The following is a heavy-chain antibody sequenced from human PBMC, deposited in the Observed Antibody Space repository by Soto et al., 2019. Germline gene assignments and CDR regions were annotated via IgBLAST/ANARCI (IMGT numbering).Heavy chain of an antibody. V-gene: IGHV3-33*01. Sequence: QVQLVESGGGVVQPGRSQRLSCAASGFTFNRYGMHWVRQAPGKGLEWVAVIWYDGSSEYYADSVKGRFTISRDNSKNTLFLQMNSLRAEDTAVYYCARGVDYFDYWGQGTLVTVSS. CDR1: GFTFNRYG. J-gene: IGHJ4*02. CDR3: ARGVDYFDY. CDR2: IWYDGSSE.